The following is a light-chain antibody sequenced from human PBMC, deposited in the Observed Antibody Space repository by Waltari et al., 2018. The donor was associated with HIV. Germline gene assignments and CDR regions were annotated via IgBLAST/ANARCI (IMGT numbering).Light chain of an antibody. J-gene: IGLJ2*01. CDR3: AAWDDTLSVL. Sequence: QSVLTQPPSASGTPGQRVTISCSGSSSNIGSKYVYWYQKLPGSAPKLLIYRNNQRPSVVPDRFSGSKSGTSASLAISGLRSEDEADYYCAAWDDTLSVLFGGGTKLTVL. V-gene: IGLV1-47*01. CDR2: RNN. CDR1: SSNIGSKY.